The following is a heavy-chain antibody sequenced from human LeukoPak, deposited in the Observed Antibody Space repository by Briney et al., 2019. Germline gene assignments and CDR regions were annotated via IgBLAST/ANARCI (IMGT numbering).Heavy chain of an antibody. CDR2: IYTSGST. J-gene: IGHJ3*02. CDR3: ASSQPRGLLWFGDDAFDI. Sequence: TLSLTCTVAGGSISSGSYYGGWIRQPAGKGLEWSGRIYTSGSTNYNPSLKNRLTISVYPSKNQFSLTPSSVTAADTAVYYCASSQPRGLLWFGDDAFDIWGQGTLVTVSS. V-gene: IGHV4-61*02. D-gene: IGHD3-10*01. CDR1: GGSISSGSYY.